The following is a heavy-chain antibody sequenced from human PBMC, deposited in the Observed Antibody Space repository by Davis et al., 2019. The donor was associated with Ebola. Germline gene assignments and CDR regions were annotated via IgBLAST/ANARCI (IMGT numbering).Heavy chain of an antibody. V-gene: IGHV3-23*01. Sequence: GESLKISCAASGFTFSSYSMNWVRQAPGKGLEWVSYISGSGGNTYYADSVKGRFTISRDNSKSMLFLEMNSLRADDTAVYYCAKGNRVTYQYDSGDDYWGQGTLVTVSS. J-gene: IGHJ4*02. CDR2: ISGSGGNT. CDR3: AKGNRVTYQYDSGDDY. CDR1: GFTFSSYS. D-gene: IGHD3-22*01.